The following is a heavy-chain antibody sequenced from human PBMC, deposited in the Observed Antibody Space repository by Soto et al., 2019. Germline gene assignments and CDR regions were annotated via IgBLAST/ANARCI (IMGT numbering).Heavy chain of an antibody. Sequence: EVQLLESGSGLVQPGGSLRLSCAASGFTFSSYARSWVRQAPGKGLEWGSAISGSGGGTYYAHAVKGRFTISRDNSKHTLYHQMNSRRADDTAVYYCAKGPAGKQQLVNIGMDVCGQVTTVTVSS. CDR1: GFTFSSYA. V-gene: IGHV3-23*01. CDR2: ISGSGGGT. D-gene: IGHD6-13*01. CDR3: AKGPAGKQQLVNIGMDV. J-gene: IGHJ6*02.